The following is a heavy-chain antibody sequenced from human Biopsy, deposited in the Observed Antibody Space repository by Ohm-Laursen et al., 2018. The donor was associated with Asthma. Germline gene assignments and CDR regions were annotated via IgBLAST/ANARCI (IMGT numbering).Heavy chain of an antibody. D-gene: IGHD3-10*01. CDR3: AREKAYGSGSLYGMDV. Sequence: TLSLTCTVSGGSLTSAYRSWVRQYPEKGLEWIGYIYHSGTTFYNPSLKSRVSMSVDTSKNQVSLKLSSVTAADTAVYYCAREKAYGSGSLYGMDVWGHGTTVTVSS. V-gene: IGHV4-31*03. J-gene: IGHJ6*02. CDR1: GGSLTSAY. CDR2: IYHSGTT.